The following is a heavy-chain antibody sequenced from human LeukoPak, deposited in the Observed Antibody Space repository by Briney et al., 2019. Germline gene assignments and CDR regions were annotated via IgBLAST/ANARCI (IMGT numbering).Heavy chain of an antibody. CDR3: ARARCNWNDLDY. J-gene: IGHJ4*02. CDR1: GGSFSGYY. D-gene: IGHD1-1*01. CDR2: IYTSGST. V-gene: IGHV4-59*10. Sequence: SETLSLTCAVYGGSFSGYYWSWIRQPAGKGLEWIGRIYTSGSTNYNPSLKSRVTISVDTSKNQFSLKLSSVTAADTAVYYCARARCNWNDLDYWGQGTLVTVSS.